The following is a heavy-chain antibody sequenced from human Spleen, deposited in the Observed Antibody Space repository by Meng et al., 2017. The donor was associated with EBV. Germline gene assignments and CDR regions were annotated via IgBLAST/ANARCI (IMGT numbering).Heavy chain of an antibody. CDR2: TYYRLKWYN. D-gene: IGHD1-7*01. J-gene: IGHJ4*02. V-gene: IGHV6-1*01. CDR1: GDSVSSSSAG. Sequence: VPRRQAGPGLGNPSRTLSLTCDISGDSVSSSSAGWNWIRQSPARGLEWLGRTYYRLKWYNDYAVSVKSRIIISPDTSKNHFSLQLNSVTPEDTAVYYCARDQLGGNYLGAFDSWGQGTLVTRLL. CDR3: ARDQLGGNYLGAFDS.